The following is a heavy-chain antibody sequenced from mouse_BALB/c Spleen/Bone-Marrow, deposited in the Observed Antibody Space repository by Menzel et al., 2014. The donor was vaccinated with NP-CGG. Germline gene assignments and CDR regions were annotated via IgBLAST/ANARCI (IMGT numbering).Heavy chain of an antibody. J-gene: IGHJ4*01. CDR1: GFTFSDYY. CDR3: ARHAEVRRDAMDY. Sequence: VKLMKSGGDLVQPGGSLKISCATSGFTFSDYYMYWVRQTPEKRLERVAYISNGGGSTYYPDTVKGRFTISRDNAKNTLYLQMSRLKSEDTAMYYCARHAEVRRDAMDYWGQGTSVTVSS. CDR2: ISNGGGST. V-gene: IGHV5-12*02. D-gene: IGHD2-14*01.